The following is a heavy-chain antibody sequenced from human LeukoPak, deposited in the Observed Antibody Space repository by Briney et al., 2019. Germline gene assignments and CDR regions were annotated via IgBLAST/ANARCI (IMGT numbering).Heavy chain of an antibody. J-gene: IGHJ4*02. Sequence: SQTLSLTCAVSGGSINTGGYSWGWIRQPPGKGLEWIGSIYYSGSTSYNPSLKSRVTISVDTSKNQFSLKLSSVTAADTAVYFCAGDYGDYYFDYWGQGTLVTVSS. CDR1: GGSINTGGYS. CDR3: AGDYGDYYFDY. V-gene: IGHV4-39*07. D-gene: IGHD4-17*01. CDR2: IYYSGST.